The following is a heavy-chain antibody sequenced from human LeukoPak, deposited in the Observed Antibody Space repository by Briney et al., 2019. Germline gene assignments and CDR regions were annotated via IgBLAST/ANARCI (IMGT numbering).Heavy chain of an antibody. D-gene: IGHD3-10*01. V-gene: IGHV3-53*01. CDR2: IYSGGST. CDR1: GFTFSSYA. Sequence: SGGSLRLSCAASGFTFSSYAMSWVRQAPGKGLEWVSVIYSGGSTYYADSVKGRFTISRDNSKNTLYLQMNSLRAEDTAVYYCASLGGSGSHDAFDIWGQGTMVTVSS. J-gene: IGHJ3*02. CDR3: ASLGGSGSHDAFDI.